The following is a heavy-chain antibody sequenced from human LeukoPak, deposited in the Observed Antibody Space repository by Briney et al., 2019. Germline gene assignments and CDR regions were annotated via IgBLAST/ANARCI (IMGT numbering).Heavy chain of an antibody. CDR2: ISGSGGST. J-gene: IGHJ4*02. CDR1: GFTFDDYA. D-gene: IGHD2-15*01. V-gene: IGHV3-23*01. Sequence: GRSLRLSCAASGFTFDDYAMHWVRQAPGKGLEWVSTISGSGGSTYYADSVKGRFTISRDNSKNTLYLQMNSLRAEDTAVYYCAKDPCSGGSCYSGAFDYWGQGTLVTVSS. CDR3: AKDPCSGGSCYSGAFDY.